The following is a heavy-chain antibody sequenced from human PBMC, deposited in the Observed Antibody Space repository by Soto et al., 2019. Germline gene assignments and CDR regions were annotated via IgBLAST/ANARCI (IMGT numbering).Heavy chain of an antibody. CDR2: INHSGST. CDR1: GGSFSGYY. J-gene: IGHJ6*02. CDR3: ARGDAAAGTGYYYYYGMDV. Sequence: AETLSLTCAVYGGSFSGYYWSWIRQPPGKGLEWIGEINHSGSTNYNPSLKSRVTISVDTSKNQFSLKLSSVTAADTAVYYCARGDAAAGTGYYYYYGMDVWGQGTTVTVSS. D-gene: IGHD6-13*01. V-gene: IGHV4-34*01.